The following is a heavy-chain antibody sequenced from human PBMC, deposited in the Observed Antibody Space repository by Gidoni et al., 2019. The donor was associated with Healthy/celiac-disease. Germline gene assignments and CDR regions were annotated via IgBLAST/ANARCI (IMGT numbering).Heavy chain of an antibody. V-gene: IGHV1-69*01. D-gene: IGHD5-18*01. CDR1: GGTVSSYA. CDR2: IIPIFGTA. CDR3: ARGGYSYGLYYYYYGMDV. J-gene: IGHJ6*02. Sequence: QVQLVQSGAEVKKPGSSVKVSCKVSGGTVSSYAISWVRQAPGQGLEWMGGIIPIFGTANYAQKFQVRVTITADESMSTAYMELSSLRSEDTAVYYCARGGYSYGLYYYYYGMDVWGQGTTVTVSS.